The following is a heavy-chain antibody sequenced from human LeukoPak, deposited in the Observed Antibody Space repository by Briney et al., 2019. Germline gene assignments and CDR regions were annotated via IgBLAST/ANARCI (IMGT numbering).Heavy chain of an antibody. V-gene: IGHV4-39*07. CDR1: GGSISSSSYY. J-gene: IGHJ6*04. CDR3: ARESPNKMYV. CDR2: IYYSGST. Sequence: SETLSLTCTVSGGSISSSSYYWGWIRQPPGKGLEWIGSIYYSGSTYYNPSLKSRVTISVDTSKNQFSLKLSSVTAADTAVYYCARESPNKMYVWGKGTTVTVSS. D-gene: IGHD1/OR15-1a*01.